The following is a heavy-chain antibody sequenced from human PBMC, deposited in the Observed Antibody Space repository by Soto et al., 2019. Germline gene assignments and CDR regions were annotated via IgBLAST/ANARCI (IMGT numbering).Heavy chain of an antibody. D-gene: IGHD2-21*02. CDR1: GFTFSSYA. V-gene: IGHV3-23*01. CDR3: AKVLAYCGGDCYSGPDY. J-gene: IGHJ4*02. Sequence: GGSLRLSCAASGFTFSSYAMSWVRQAPGKGLEWVSAISGSGGSTYYADSVKGRFTISRDNSKNTLYLRMNSLRAEDTAVYYCAKVLAYCGGDCYSGPDYWGQGTLVTVSS. CDR2: ISGSGGST.